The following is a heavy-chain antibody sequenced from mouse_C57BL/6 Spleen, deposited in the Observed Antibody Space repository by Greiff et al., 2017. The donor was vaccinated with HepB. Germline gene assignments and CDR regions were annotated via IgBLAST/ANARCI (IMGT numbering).Heavy chain of an antibody. CDR3: ARKDYSNLFAY. Sequence: QVQLQQPGAELVMPGASVKLSCKASGYTFTSYWMHWVKQRPGQGLEWIGEIDPSDSYTNYNQKFKGKSTLTVDKSSSTAYMQLSSLTSEDSAVYYCARKDYSNLFAYWGQGTLVTVSA. V-gene: IGHV1-69*01. CDR2: IDPSDSYT. J-gene: IGHJ3*01. CDR1: GYTFTSYW. D-gene: IGHD2-5*01.